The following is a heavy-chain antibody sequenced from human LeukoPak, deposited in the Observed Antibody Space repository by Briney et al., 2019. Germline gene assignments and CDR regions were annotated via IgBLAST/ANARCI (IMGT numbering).Heavy chain of an antibody. CDR2: INAGNGNT. J-gene: IGHJ4*02. Sequence: ASVKVSCKASGYTFNSHAMHWVRQAPGQRLEWMGWINAGNGNTKYSQKFQGRVTITRDTSASTAYMELSSLRPEDTAVYYCARAELRYFDWPPGDYWGQGTLVTVSS. V-gene: IGHV1-3*01. CDR1: GYTFNSHA. CDR3: ARAELRYFDWPPGDY. D-gene: IGHD3-9*01.